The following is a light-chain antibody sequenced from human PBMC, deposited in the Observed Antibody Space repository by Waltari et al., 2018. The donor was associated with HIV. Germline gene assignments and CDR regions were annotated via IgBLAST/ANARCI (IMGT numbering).Light chain of an antibody. CDR2: RDY. J-gene: IGLJ1*01. V-gene: IGLV1-47*01. CDR3: VAWDDSLSGYV. Sequence: QSVLTQPPSASGTLGQRVTISCPGSSSNVGSKHVYWFQQVPGTAPKLLIYRDYHRRSGIPDRFSGSKSGASASLTISGLRSEDEADYYCVAWDDSLSGYVFGTGTKVSVL. CDR1: SSNVGSKH.